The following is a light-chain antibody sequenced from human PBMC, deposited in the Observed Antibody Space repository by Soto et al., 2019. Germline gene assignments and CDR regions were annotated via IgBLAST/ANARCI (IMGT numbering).Light chain of an antibody. J-gene: IGKJ1*01. Sequence: DIQMTQSPSTVSASVGDRVTITCRASQTINTWLAWFQQKPGKAPKLLIFKASSLESGVPARFSGSGSGTEFTLTINSLQPGDSATYYCQHSNVHSWTFGQGTKVEIK. CDR1: QTINTW. V-gene: IGKV1-5*03. CDR3: QHSNVHSWT. CDR2: KAS.